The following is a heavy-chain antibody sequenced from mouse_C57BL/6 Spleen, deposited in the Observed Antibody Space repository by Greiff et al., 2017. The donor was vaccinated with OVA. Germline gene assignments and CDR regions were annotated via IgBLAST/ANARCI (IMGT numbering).Heavy chain of an antibody. V-gene: IGHV7-1*01. CDR1: GFTFSDFY. Sequence: EVQRVESGGGLVQSGRSLRLSCATSGFTFSDFYMEWVRQAPGKGLEWIAASRNKANDYTTEYSASVKGRFIVSRDTSQSILYLQMNALRAEDTAIYYCAREYYGLDYWGQGTTLTVSS. CDR2: SRNKANDYTT. J-gene: IGHJ2*01. CDR3: AREYYGLDY. D-gene: IGHD1-1*01.